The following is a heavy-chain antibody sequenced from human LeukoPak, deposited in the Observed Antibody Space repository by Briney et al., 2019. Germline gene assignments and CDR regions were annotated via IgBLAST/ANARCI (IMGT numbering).Heavy chain of an antibody. CDR3: ARKNDFDI. V-gene: IGHV4-59*01. CDR1: GGSISSDH. CDR2: IYYSGST. D-gene: IGHD2/OR15-2a*01. Sequence: PSETLSLTCTVSGGSISSDHWNWIRQPPGKGLEWIGCIYYSGSTYYNPSLKSRVTISVDMSKSQFSLRLTSVTASDTAVYYCARKNDFDIWGQGTLVTVSS. J-gene: IGHJ3*02.